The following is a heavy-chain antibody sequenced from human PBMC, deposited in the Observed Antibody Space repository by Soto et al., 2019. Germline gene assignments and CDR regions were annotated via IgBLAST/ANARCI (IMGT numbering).Heavy chain of an antibody. CDR2: IYWDDDK. CDR3: ENKGGGDRILDC. D-gene: IGHD3-16*01. V-gene: IGHV2-5*08. Sequence: TLSLTCTVSGGSISSYYWSWIRQPPGKGLEWLALIYWDDDKRSSPSLRSRPTITRDTSKNQVVLIMTNMDPVDTATYYCENKGGGDRILDCWGQGTLVTVTS. J-gene: IGHJ4*02. CDR1: GGSISSYYW.